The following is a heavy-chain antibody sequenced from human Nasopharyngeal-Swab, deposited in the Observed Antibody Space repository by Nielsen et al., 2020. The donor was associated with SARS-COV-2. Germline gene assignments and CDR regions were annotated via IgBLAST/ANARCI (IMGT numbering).Heavy chain of an antibody. Sequence: ASVKVFCKASGYTFTSYYMLWLLHAPGQGLEWMGIINPSGGSTSYAQKFQGRVTMTRDTSTSTVNMELSSLRSEDTAVYYCVVEIITIFGVVQPNYGMDVWGQGTTVTVSS. V-gene: IGHV1-46*01. J-gene: IGHJ6*02. D-gene: IGHD3-3*01. CDR1: GYTFTSYY. CDR3: VVEIITIFGVVQPNYGMDV. CDR2: INPSGGST.